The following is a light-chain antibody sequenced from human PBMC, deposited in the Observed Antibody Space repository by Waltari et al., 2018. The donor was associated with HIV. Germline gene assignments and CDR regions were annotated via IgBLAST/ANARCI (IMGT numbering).Light chain of an antibody. CDR1: QAISSW. CDR3: QQADGLPWT. J-gene: IGKJ1*01. V-gene: IGKV1-12*01. Sequence: IQMTQSPFFVSASVGVRVTITCRASQAISSWLTWYPQRPGSAPNLLDYASSTLQSGVPTRFIGSRAGTNFPLTISSLQPEDFATYYCQQADGLPWTFGQGTKVELK. CDR2: ASS.